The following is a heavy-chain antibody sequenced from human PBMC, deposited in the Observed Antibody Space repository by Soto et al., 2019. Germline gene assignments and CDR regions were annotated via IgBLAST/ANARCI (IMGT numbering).Heavy chain of an antibody. V-gene: IGHV1-18*01. CDR1: GYTFGSFG. J-gene: IGHJ4*02. CDR2: MSAYNGNT. Sequence: QVQLVQSGAEVKKPGASVKVSCKASGYTFGSFGISWVRQAPGQGLEWMGWMSAYNGNTNYARKVQDRVTMTRDTSTSTAYMDLRSLRSDDTAVYYCARGNGPARNHWGQGTLVTVSS. D-gene: IGHD6-6*01. CDR3: ARGNGPARNH.